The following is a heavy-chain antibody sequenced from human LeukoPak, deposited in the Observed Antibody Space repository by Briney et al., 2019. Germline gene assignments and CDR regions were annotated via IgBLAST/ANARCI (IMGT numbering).Heavy chain of an antibody. J-gene: IGHJ5*02. CDR2: MNPNSGNT. D-gene: IGHD2-8*01. Sequence: ASVKVSCKASGYTFTSYDINWVRQATGQGLEWMGWMNPNSGNTGYAQKFQGRVTMTRNTSISTAYMELSRLRSDDTAVYYCARTQYCTNGVCDNWFDPWGQGTLVTVSS. CDR1: GYTFTSYD. CDR3: ARTQYCTNGVCDNWFDP. V-gene: IGHV1-8*01.